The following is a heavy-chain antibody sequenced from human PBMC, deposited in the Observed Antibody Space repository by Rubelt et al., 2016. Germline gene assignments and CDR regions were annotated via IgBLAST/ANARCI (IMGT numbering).Heavy chain of an antibody. CDR1: Y. V-gene: IGHV4-59*01. Sequence: YWSWIRQPPGKGLGWIGYIYYSGSTNYNPSLKSRVTISVDTSKNQFSLKLSSVTAADTAVYYCARATGLRKFDPWGQGTLVTVSS. CDR3: ARATGLRKFDP. D-gene: IGHD5-12*01. CDR2: IYYSGST. J-gene: IGHJ5*02.